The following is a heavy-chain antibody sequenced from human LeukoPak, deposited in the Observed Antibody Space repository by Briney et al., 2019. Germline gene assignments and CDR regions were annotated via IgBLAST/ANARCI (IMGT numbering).Heavy chain of an antibody. J-gene: IGHJ6*02. CDR2: ISVYNGNT. V-gene: IGHV1-18*01. CDR3: ARQGCSTTSCTDQYYYYGVDV. Sequence: APVKVSCKASGYTFSSYGFIWVRQAPGQGLEWMGWISVYNGNTRYAQKLQGRVTMTTDTSTGTAHMELRGLRSDDTAVYYCARQGCSTTSCTDQYYYYGVDVWGQGTTVTVSS. CDR1: GYTFSSYG. D-gene: IGHD2-2*01.